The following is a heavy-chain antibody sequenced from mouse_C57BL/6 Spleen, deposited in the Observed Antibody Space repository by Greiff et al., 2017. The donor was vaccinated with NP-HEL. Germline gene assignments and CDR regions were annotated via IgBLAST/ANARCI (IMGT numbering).Heavy chain of an antibody. CDR2: IYPGSGST. CDR3: ATYDYDELAY. Sequence: QVQLQQPGAELVKPGASVKMSCKASGYTFTSYWITWVKQRPGQGLEWIGDIYPGSGSTNYNEKFKSKATLTVDKSSSPAYMQLSSLTSEDSAVYYCATYDYDELAYWAKGLWSLSLQ. D-gene: IGHD2-4*01. J-gene: IGHJ3*01. CDR1: GYTFTSYW. V-gene: IGHV1-55*01.